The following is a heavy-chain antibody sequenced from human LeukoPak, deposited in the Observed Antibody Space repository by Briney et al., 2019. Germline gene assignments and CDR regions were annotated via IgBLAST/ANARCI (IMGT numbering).Heavy chain of an antibody. CDR1: GYSFTSYW. J-gene: IGHJ5*02. Sequence: GESLKISCKGSGYSFTSYWIGWVRQIPGKGLEWMGIIYPGDSDTRYSPSFQGQVTISADKSISTAYLQWSSLKTSDTAMYYCARGFQGAHFRFDPWGQGTLVTVSS. CDR3: ARGFQGAHFRFDP. V-gene: IGHV5-51*01. D-gene: IGHD3-3*02. CDR2: IYPGDSDT.